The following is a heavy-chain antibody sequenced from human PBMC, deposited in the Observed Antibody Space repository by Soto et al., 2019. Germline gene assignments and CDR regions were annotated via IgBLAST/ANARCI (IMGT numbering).Heavy chain of an antibody. D-gene: IGHD1-26*01. J-gene: IGHJ5*02. CDR2: ISSSSGYT. V-gene: IGHV3-11*05. CDR1: GFTFSDYY. Sequence: QVQLVESGGGLVKPGGSLRLSCAASGFTFSDYYMSWIRQAPGKGLEWVSYISSSSGYTNYADSVKGRFTISRDNAKNSLYLQMNSLRAEDTAVYYCARVSYSGSYQNWFDPWGQGTLVTVSS. CDR3: ARVSYSGSYQNWFDP.